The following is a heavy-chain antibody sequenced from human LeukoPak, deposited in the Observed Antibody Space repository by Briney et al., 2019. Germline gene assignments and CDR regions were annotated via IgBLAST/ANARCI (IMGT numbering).Heavy chain of an antibody. CDR1: GGTFSSYA. Sequence: GASVKVSCKASGGTFSSYAISWVRQAPGQGLEWMGRIIPILGIANYAQKFQGRVTITADKSTSTAYMELSSLRSEDTAVYYCASSDCGGDCLNFDYWGQGTLVTVSS. D-gene: IGHD2-21*02. CDR3: ASSDCGGDCLNFDY. CDR2: IIPILGIA. V-gene: IGHV1-69*04. J-gene: IGHJ4*02.